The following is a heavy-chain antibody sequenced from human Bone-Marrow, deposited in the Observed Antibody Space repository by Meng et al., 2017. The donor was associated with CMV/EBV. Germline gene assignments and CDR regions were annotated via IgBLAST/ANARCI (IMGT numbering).Heavy chain of an antibody. CDR2: FDPEDGET. V-gene: IGHV1-24*01. CDR3: ATSGNGDYLTGGY. Sequence: QVPLVRSGAEVEKRGASVKVSCQVSGYTLTELSMHWMRQAPGKGLEWMGGFDPEDGETIYAQKFQARVSMTEDTSRDTAYMELSSLSSEDTAVYYCATSGNGDYLTGGYWGQGTLVTVSS. J-gene: IGHJ4*02. CDR1: GYTLTELS. D-gene: IGHD4-17*01.